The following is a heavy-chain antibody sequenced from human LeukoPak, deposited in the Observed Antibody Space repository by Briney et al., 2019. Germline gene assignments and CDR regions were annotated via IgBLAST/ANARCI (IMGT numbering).Heavy chain of an antibody. J-gene: IGHJ4*02. V-gene: IGHV3-48*02. CDR3: VLGSPFDY. Sequence: GGSLRLSCAASGFTFSSYSMNWVRQAPEKGLEWVSYISSSSRSIYYADSVKGRFTISRDNANNSLSLQMNSLRDEDTAVYYCVLGSPFDYWGQGTLVTVSS. CDR1: GFTFSSYS. CDR2: ISSSSRSI. D-gene: IGHD3-10*01.